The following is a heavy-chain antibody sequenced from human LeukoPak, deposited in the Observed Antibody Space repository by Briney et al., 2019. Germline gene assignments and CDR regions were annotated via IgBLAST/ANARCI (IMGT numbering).Heavy chain of an antibody. CDR1: GFTFSSYA. V-gene: IGHV3-64D*06. Sequence: PGGSLRLSCSASGFTFSSYAMHWVRQAPGKGLEYVSAISSNGGSTYYADSVKGRFTISRDNSKNTLYLQMSSLRAEDTAVYYCARDVGAYCSGGSCYSGWFDPWGQGTLVTVSS. J-gene: IGHJ5*02. D-gene: IGHD2-15*01. CDR3: ARDVGAYCSGGSCYSGWFDP. CDR2: ISSNGGST.